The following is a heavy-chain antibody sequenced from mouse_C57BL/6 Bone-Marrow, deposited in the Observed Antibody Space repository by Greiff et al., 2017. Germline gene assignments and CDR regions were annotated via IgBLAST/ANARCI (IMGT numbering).Heavy chain of an antibody. Sequence: EVMLVESGGGLVKPGGSLKLSCAASGFTFSDYGMHWVRQAPEKGLEWVAYISSGSSTIYYADTVKGRFTISRDNAKNTLFLQMTSPRSEDTAMYYCARTLLLDAMDYWGQGTSVTVSS. CDR2: ISSGSSTI. D-gene: IGHD1-1*01. CDR3: ARTLLLDAMDY. J-gene: IGHJ4*01. V-gene: IGHV5-17*01. CDR1: GFTFSDYG.